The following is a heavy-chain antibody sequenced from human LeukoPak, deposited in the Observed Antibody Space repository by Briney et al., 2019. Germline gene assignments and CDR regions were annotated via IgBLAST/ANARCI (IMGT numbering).Heavy chain of an antibody. J-gene: IGHJ4*02. V-gene: IGHV1-46*01. Sequence: ASVKVSCKASGYTFTSYYMHWVRRAPGQGLEWMGIINPSGGSTSYAQKFQGRVTMTRDTSTSTVYMELSSLRSEDTAVYYCARGSLGRGAGTYYFDYWGQGTLVTVSS. CDR2: INPSGGST. CDR3: ARGSLGRGAGTYYFDY. D-gene: IGHD3/OR15-3a*01. CDR1: GYTFTSYY.